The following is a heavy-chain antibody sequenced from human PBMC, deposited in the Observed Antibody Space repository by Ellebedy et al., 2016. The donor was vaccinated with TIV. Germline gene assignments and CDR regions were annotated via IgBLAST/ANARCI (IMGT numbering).Heavy chain of an antibody. J-gene: IGHJ4*02. V-gene: IGHV1-46*01. CDR1: GYTFTRYY. CDR2: INPTSGDS. D-gene: IGHD3-22*01. CDR3: ARGDNYYYDSSGYYYSH. Sequence: ASVRVSCKVSGYTFTRYYLYWVRQAPGQGLDWMGIINPTSGDSNYAQKFQGRVTMTRDTSTSKVYMELSSLRSEDTAVYYCARGDNYYYDSSGYYYSHWGQGTLVTVSS.